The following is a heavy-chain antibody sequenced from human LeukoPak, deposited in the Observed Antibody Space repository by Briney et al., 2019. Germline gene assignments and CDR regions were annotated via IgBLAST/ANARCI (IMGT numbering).Heavy chain of an antibody. V-gene: IGHV3-7*01. D-gene: IGHD3-16*01. CDR3: TRGLGEHGGVSDR. Sequence: GGSLRLSCAASGFIFTSNRMNWVRQAPGKGLEWVANIKHDGSEQIYVDSVKGRFTISRDNAKDSVYLQMNSLRAEDTAIYYCTRGLGEHGGVSDRWGQGTLVSVS. CDR1: GFIFTSNR. CDR2: IKHDGSEQ. J-gene: IGHJ5*02.